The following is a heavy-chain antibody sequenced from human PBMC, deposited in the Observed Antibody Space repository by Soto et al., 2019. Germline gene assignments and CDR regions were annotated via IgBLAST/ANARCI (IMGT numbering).Heavy chain of an antibody. D-gene: IGHD6-19*01. V-gene: IGHV1-18*01. J-gene: IGHJ5*02. CDR2: ISAYNGNT. CDR3: ARKAQWLESRWFDP. Sequence: QVQLLQSEVEVKKPGAPLKASCKPSGTPFPSYGISWVRQAPDKGLGWTGWISAYNGNTNYAQKLQGRVTMTTDTSTSTAYMELRSLRSDDTAVYYCARKAQWLESRWFDPWGQGTLVTVSS. CDR1: GTPFPSYG.